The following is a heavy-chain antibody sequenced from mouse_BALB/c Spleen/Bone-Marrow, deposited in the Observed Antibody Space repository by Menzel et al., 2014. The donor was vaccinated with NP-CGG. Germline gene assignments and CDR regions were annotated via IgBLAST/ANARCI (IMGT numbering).Heavy chain of an antibody. D-gene: IGHD2-14*01. J-gene: IGHJ1*01. CDR3: ASYRYGWYFDV. CDR1: GFNIKDTY. CDR2: IDPAIFT. V-gene: IGHV14-3*02. Sequence: VQLQQSGAELVKPGASVKLSCTASGFNIKDTYLHWVKQRPEQGLDWIGRIDPAIFTKYDPKFQGKATITADTSSNTAYLHLSSLTPEDTAVYYCASYRYGWYFDVWGAGTTVPVSS.